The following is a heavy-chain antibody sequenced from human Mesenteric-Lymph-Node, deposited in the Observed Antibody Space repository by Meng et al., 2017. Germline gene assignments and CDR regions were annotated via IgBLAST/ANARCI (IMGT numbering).Heavy chain of an antibody. Sequence: QGQRQQWGAGLLKPSETLSLTCAVYGGSFSGYYWSWIRQPPGKGLEWIGEINHSGSTNYNPSLKSRVTISVDTSKNQFSLKLSSVTAADTAVYYCARGLVVPAAPADWFDPWGQGTLVTVSS. J-gene: IGHJ5*02. V-gene: IGHV4-34*01. D-gene: IGHD2-2*01. CDR1: GGSFSGYY. CDR2: INHSGST. CDR3: ARGLVVPAAPADWFDP.